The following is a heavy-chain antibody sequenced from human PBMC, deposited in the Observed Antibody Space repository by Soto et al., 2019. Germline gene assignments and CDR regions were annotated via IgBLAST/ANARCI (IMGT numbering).Heavy chain of an antibody. Sequence: EVQLVESGGGLVQPGGSLRLSCAASGFTVSSNYMSWVRQAPGKGLEWVSVIYSGGSTYYADSAKGRFTISRDNSKNTLYLQMNSLRAEDTAVYYCARDFVVPAAMRTYYYYYGMDVWGQGTTVTVSS. V-gene: IGHV3-66*01. CDR1: GFTVSSNY. D-gene: IGHD2-2*01. CDR2: IYSGGST. CDR3: ARDFVVPAAMRTYYYYYGMDV. J-gene: IGHJ6*02.